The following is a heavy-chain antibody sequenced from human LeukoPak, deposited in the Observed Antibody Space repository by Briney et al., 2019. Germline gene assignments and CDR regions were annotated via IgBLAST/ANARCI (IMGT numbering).Heavy chain of an antibody. CDR2: IRSKVKSYAT. CDR1: GFTFSGSS. Sequence: GGSLRLSCAASGFTFSGSSIHWVRQASGKGLEWVGRIRSKVKSYATAYAASVNGRFTISRDDSKNTAYLQMNSLKTEDSAVYYCTRIQDPDPFSFYIWGQGTLVTVSS. J-gene: IGHJ4*02. V-gene: IGHV3-73*01. CDR3: TRIQDPDPFSFYI. D-gene: IGHD2/OR15-2a*01.